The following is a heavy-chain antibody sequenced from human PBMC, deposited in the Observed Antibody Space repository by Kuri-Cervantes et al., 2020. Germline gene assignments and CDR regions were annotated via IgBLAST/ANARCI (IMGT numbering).Heavy chain of an antibody. D-gene: IGHD6-13*01. J-gene: IGHJ6*02. CDR2: INPSGGST. V-gene: IGHV1-46*01. CDR3: ARDRLLVRYYYYYGMDA. Sequence: ASVKVSCKASGGTFSSYAISWVRQAPGQGLEWMGIINPSGGSTSYAQKFQGRVTMTRDTSTSTVYMELSSLRSEDTAVYYCARDRLLVRYYYYYGMDAWGQGTTVTVSS. CDR1: GGTFSSYA.